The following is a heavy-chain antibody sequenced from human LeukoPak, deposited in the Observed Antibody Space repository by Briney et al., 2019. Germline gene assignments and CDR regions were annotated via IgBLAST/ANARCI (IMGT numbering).Heavy chain of an antibody. V-gene: IGHV3-21*01. CDR3: ARLMGSSGWYELDAFDI. D-gene: IGHD6-19*01. CDR1: GFTFSSYS. CDR2: ISSSSTYI. J-gene: IGHJ3*02. Sequence: GGSLRLSCAASGFTFSSYSMNWVRQAPGKGLEWVSSISSSSTYIYYADSVKGRFTISRDNAKNSLYLQMNSLRAEDTAVYYCARLMGSSGWYELDAFDIWGQGTMVTVSS.